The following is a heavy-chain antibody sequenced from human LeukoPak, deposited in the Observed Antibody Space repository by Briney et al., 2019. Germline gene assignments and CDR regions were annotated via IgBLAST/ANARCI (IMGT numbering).Heavy chain of an antibody. CDR3: GRGKASGGYSEYGLDALEM. V-gene: IGHV3-33*01. D-gene: IGHD1-26*01. CDR1: GFTFSPYG. CDR2: IWHDGSNK. J-gene: IGHJ3*02. Sequence: PGMSLGLSCVASGFTFSPYGMHWVRQAPGKGLEWVAVIWHDGSNKFYVDSVKGRFTISRDNSKNTLYLQMNSLRTEDTAVYYCGRGKASGGYSEYGLDALEMWGQGTMVTVSS.